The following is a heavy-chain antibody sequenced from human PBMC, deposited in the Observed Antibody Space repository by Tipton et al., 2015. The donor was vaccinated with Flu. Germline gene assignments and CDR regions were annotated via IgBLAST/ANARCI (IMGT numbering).Heavy chain of an antibody. D-gene: IGHD3-10*01. CDR2: VYASGST. V-gene: IGHV4-4*07. Sequence: TLSLTCTVSGGPTSSFYWSWIRQPAGKGLEWIGRVYASGSTKYNPSLKSRVTMSVDTSKNEFSLKLSSVTAADTAVYYCARGSGSGTYVIFYFWGQGTLVTVSP. CDR1: GGPTSSFY. CDR3: ARGSGSGTYVIFYF. J-gene: IGHJ4*02.